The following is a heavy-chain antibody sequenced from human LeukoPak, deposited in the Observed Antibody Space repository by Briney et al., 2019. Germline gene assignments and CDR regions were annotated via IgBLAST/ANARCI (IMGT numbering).Heavy chain of an antibody. D-gene: IGHD3-16*01. CDR1: GHTFTSYG. CDR2: ISAHNGNR. CDR3: ARGSLGSSWFYFDY. Sequence: ASVKVSCKGFGHTFTSYGINWVRQAPGQGLQWMGWISAHNGNRNYAQNLQGRVTVTADTSTSTAYMELRSLRSDDTAVYYCARGSLGSSWFYFDYWGQGTLVTVSS. V-gene: IGHV1-18*01. J-gene: IGHJ4*02.